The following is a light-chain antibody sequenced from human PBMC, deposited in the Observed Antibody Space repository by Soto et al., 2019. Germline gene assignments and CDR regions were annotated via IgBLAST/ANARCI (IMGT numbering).Light chain of an antibody. CDR3: CSYAGSHVV. J-gene: IGLJ2*01. CDR1: SSDVGSYNL. Sequence: QSALTQPASVSGSPGQSITISCTGTSSDVGSYNLVSWYQQHPGKAPKLMIYEGSKRPSGVSNRLSGSKSGNTASLTISGLQAEDEADYYCCSYAGSHVVFGGGTKLTVL. CDR2: EGS. V-gene: IGLV2-23*01.